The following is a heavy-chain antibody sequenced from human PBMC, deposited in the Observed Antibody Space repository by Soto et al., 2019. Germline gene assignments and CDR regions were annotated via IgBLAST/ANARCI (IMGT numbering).Heavy chain of an antibody. V-gene: IGHV1-3*01. CDR1: GYTFTSYA. CDR2: INAGNGNT. J-gene: IGHJ6*02. CDR3: ARDPGKPAGRPYYYYGMDV. Sequence: ASVKVSCKASGYTFTSYAMHWVRQAPGQRLEWMGWINAGNGNTKYSQKFQGRVTITRDTSASTAYMELSSLRSEDTAVYYCARDPGKPAGRPYYYYGMDVWGQGTTVTVAS. D-gene: IGHD2-2*01.